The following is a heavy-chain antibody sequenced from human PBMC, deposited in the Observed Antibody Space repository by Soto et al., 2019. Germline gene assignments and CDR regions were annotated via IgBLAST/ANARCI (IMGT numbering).Heavy chain of an antibody. CDR1: GGSISSYY. Sequence: SETLSLTCTVSGGSISSYYWSWIRQPPGKGLEWIGYIYYSGSTNYNPSLKSRVTISVDTSKNQFSLKLSSVTAADTAVYYCARDSQLWFGGNWFDPWGQGTLVTVSS. V-gene: IGHV4-59*01. D-gene: IGHD3-10*01. CDR2: IYYSGST. J-gene: IGHJ5*02. CDR3: ARDSQLWFGGNWFDP.